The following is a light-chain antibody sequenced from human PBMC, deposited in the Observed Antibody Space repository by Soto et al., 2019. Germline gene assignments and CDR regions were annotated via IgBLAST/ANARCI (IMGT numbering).Light chain of an antibody. V-gene: IGLV2-14*01. CDR1: SSDVGAYDY. CDR3: CSYTSTSTRI. Sequence: QSALTQPASVSGSPGQSITVSCTGSSSDVGAYDYVSWYQQHPGKAPKLLIYEVENRPSGVSDRFSGSKSGNTASLTISGLQAGDEADYYCCSYTSTSTRIFGTGTKRTVL. J-gene: IGLJ1*01. CDR2: EVE.